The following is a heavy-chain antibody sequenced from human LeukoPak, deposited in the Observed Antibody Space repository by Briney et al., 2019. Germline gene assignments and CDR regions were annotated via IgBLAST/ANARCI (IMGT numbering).Heavy chain of an antibody. CDR2: IYWDDDK. CDR3: AHRPQPLDRQPNYYFDY. Sequence: SGPTLVNPAQTLTLTCAFSGFSFSTNRAAVTWIRQPPGKALERLALIYWDDDKRYSPSLKNRLTITKDTSKNQVVLTMTNMDPVDTATYYCAHRPQPLDRQPNYYFDYWGQGALVTVSS. J-gene: IGHJ4*02. V-gene: IGHV2-5*02. CDR1: GFSFSTNRAA. D-gene: IGHD1-1*01.